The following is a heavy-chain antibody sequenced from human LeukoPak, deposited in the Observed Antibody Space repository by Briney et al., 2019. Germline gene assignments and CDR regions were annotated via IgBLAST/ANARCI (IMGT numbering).Heavy chain of an antibody. CDR1: GFTFSSYA. V-gene: IGHV3-23*01. J-gene: IGHJ6*02. CDR3: AKDQRILGALYYYYYGMDV. Sequence: GGSLRLSCAASGFTFSSYAMSWVRQAPGKGLEWVSAISGSGGSTYYADSVKGRFTISRDNSKNTLYLQMNSLRAEYTAVYYCAKDQRILGALYYYYYGMDVWGQGTTVTVSS. D-gene: IGHD1-26*01. CDR2: ISGSGGST.